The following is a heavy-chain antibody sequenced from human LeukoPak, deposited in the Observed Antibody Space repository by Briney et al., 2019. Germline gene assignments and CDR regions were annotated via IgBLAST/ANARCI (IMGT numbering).Heavy chain of an antibody. D-gene: IGHD1-26*01. CDR2: IKSKTDGETT. CDR3: TTDPGEWEPI. CDR1: GLTFTNAW. Sequence: GGSLRLSCATSGLTFTNAWMSWVCQAPGKGLEWVGRIKSKTDGETTDYAAPVKGRFTISRDDSKNTLYLQMNRLKTEDTAVYYCTTDPGEWEPIWGQGTMVTVSS. V-gene: IGHV3-15*01. J-gene: IGHJ3*02.